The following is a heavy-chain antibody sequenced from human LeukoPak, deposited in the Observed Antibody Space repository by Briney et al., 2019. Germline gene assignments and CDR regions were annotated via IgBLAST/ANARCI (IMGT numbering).Heavy chain of an antibody. CDR1: GGTFSSYA. CDR2: IIPILGIA. Sequence: SVKVSCKASGGTFSSYAISWVRQAPGQGLEWMGRIIPILGIANYAQKFQGRVTITADKSTSTAYMELSSLRSEDTAVYYCARGQWLRLFDYWGQGTLVTVSS. J-gene: IGHJ4*02. CDR3: ARGQWLRLFDY. V-gene: IGHV1-69*04. D-gene: IGHD5-12*01.